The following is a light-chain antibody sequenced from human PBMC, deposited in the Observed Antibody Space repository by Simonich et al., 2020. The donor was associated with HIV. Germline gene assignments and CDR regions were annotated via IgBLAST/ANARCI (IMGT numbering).Light chain of an antibody. Sequence: DIQMTQSPSTLSASVGDRVTITCRASESISSWLAWYQQKSGKAPKLLIYKASSLKSGVPSRCSGSGSGTEFTLTISSLQPDDFATYFCQQYNSYTWTFGQGTKVEIK. CDR2: KAS. CDR3: QQYNSYTWT. CDR1: ESISSW. J-gene: IGKJ1*01. V-gene: IGKV1-5*03.